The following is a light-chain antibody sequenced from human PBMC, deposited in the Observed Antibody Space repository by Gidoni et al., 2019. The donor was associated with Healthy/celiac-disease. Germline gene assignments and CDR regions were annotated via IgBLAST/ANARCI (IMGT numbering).Light chain of an antibody. CDR2: GAS. Sequence: EIVLTQSPGTLSLSPGERATLSCRASQSVSSSYLAWYQQKPGQAPRLLIYGASSRATGIPDRFSGSGSGTDFTLTISRLEPEDFALYYCQHYGSSRTFGGGTKVEIK. CDR1: QSVSSSY. V-gene: IGKV3-20*01. J-gene: IGKJ4*01. CDR3: QHYGSSRT.